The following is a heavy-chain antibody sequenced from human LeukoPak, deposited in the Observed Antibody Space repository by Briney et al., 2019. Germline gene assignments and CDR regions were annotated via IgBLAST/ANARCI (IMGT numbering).Heavy chain of an antibody. CDR2: ISTDNSYR. J-gene: IGHJ4*02. V-gene: IGHV3-21*06. CDR3: ARDVSLDF. Sequence: GGSLRLSCAASGFSLSSYSMNWIRQAPGKGLEWVSSISTDNSYRHYADSVKGRFTISRDNPKNSLYLQMNTLRAEDTAVYYCARDVSLDFWGQGTLVAVSS. CDR1: GFSLSSYS.